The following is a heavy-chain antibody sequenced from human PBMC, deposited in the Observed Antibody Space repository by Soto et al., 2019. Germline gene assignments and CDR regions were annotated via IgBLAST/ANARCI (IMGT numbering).Heavy chain of an antibody. V-gene: IGHV1-69*01. CDR3: TRPSSGYYHDAFDI. D-gene: IGHD3-22*01. Sequence: QVQLMQSGAEVKKPGSSVKVSCKASGGSFPSDTISWVRQAPGQGLEWLGGIVPVFGTPNHAQKFQGRVTISADGSTNTAYMELTSLRPEDTAVYYCTRPSSGYYHDAFDIWGQGTLVTASS. CDR1: GGSFPSDT. CDR2: IVPVFGTP. J-gene: IGHJ3*02.